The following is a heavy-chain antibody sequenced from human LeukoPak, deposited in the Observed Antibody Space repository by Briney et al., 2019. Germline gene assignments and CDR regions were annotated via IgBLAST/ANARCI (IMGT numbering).Heavy chain of an antibody. CDR2: MFYSGRT. D-gene: IGHD3-22*01. J-gene: IGHJ4*02. CDR1: GGSISSGNYH. V-gene: IGHV4-39*07. CDR3: ARGRYYDTWRDGYYFDY. Sequence: PSETLSLTCTVSGGSISSGNYHWAWMRQPPGKGPEWIGSMFYSGRTYYNPSLKSRVTISVDTSKNQFSLKLSSVTAADTAVYYCARGRYYDTWRDGYYFDYWGQGTLVTVSS.